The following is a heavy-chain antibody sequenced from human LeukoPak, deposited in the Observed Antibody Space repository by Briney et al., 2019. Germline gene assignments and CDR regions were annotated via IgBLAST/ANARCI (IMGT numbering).Heavy chain of an antibody. D-gene: IGHD6-25*01. CDR2: INHSGST. CDR3: ARKGGYFYYGMDV. J-gene: IGHJ6*02. Sequence: PSETLSLTCAVYGGSFSGYYWSWIRQLPGKGLEWIGEINHSGSTNYNPSLKSRVTISVDTSKNQFSLKLSSVTAADTAVYYCARKGGYFYYGMDVWGQGTTVTVSS. CDR1: GGSFSGYY. V-gene: IGHV4-34*01.